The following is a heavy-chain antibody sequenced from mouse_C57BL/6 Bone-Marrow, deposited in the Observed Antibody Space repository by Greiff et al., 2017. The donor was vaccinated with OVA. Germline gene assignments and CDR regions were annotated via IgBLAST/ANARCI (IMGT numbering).Heavy chain of an antibody. J-gene: IGHJ4*01. D-gene: IGHD4-1*01. V-gene: IGHV1-58*01. Sequence: EVQLPHSGSALLRPFSSLPLSFPPSFSPFPRSGLPFVPPWPGQGLDWLGYIYLGNGYTEYNEKFKGKATLTSDTSSSTAYMQLSSLTSEDSAIYVCARDETGRGDYWGQGTSVTVSA. CDR3: ARDETGRGDY. CDR1: FSPFPRSG. CDR2: IYLGNGYT.